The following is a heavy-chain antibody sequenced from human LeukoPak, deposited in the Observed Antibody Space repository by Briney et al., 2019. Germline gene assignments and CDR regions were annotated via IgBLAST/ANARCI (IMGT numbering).Heavy chain of an antibody. J-gene: IGHJ4*02. V-gene: IGHV4-39*01. CDR3: ASGDSSGYSYYFDY. CDR2: IYYSGST. D-gene: IGHD3-22*01. Sequence: SETLSLTCAVYGGSFSNYYWGWIRQPPGKGLEWIGSIYYSGSTYYNPSLKSRVTISVDTSKNQFSLKLSSVTAADTAVYYCASGDSSGYSYYFDYWGQGTLVTVSS. CDR1: GGSFSNYY.